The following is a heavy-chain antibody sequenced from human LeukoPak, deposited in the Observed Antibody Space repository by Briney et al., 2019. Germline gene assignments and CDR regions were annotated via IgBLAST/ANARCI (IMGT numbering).Heavy chain of an antibody. V-gene: IGHV4-34*01. Sequence: PSETLSLTCTVYGGSFTCYYSSWIRQPPGKRREWIGEINHSGSTNYNPSLKSRVTISVDTSKNQFSLKLSSATAADTAVYYCAREGRSGPWGHVWGKGTTVTVSS. CDR2: INHSGST. D-gene: IGHD2-15*01. CDR3: AREGRSGPWGHV. CDR1: GGSFTCYY. J-gene: IGHJ6*04.